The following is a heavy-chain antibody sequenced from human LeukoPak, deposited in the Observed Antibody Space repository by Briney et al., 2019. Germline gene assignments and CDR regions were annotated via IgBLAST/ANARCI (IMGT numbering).Heavy chain of an antibody. D-gene: IGHD4-17*01. CDR1: GFTVSTNY. CDR3: AKDGDYGDPTSPYYFDY. CDR2: ISGSGGST. Sequence: GGSLRLSCAASGFTVSTNYMNWVRQAPGKGLEWVSAISGSGGSTYYADSVKGRFTISRDNSKNTLYLQMNSLRAEDTAVYYCAKDGDYGDPTSPYYFDYWGQGTLVTVSS. V-gene: IGHV3-23*01. J-gene: IGHJ4*02.